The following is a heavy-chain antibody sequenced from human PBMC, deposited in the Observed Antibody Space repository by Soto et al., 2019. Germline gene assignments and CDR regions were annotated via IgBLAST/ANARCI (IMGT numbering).Heavy chain of an antibody. J-gene: IGHJ3*02. CDR3: VRATNYIYLYDAFDI. V-gene: IGHV3-21*01. CDR2: ISGSSDYI. Sequence: GGSLRLSCAASGFTFNTYSMNWVRQAPGKGLERVSCISGSSDYIYYADSVKGRFTISRDNAKNSLYLQLNSLRAEDTAVYYCVRATNYIYLYDAFDIWGQGTMVTV. CDR1: GFTFNTYS. D-gene: IGHD1-7*01.